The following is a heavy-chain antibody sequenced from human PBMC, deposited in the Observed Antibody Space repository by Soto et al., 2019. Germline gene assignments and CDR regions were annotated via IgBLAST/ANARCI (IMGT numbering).Heavy chain of an antibody. CDR2: ISSSSSYI. D-gene: IGHD4-17*01. CDR3: ARAAIYGDYFDAFDI. J-gene: IGHJ3*02. Sequence: GGSLRLSCAASGFTFSSYSMNWVRQAPGKGLEWVSSISSSSSYIYYADSVKGRFTLSRDNAKNSLYLQMNSLRAEDKAVYYCARAAIYGDYFDAFDIWGQGTMVTVSS. CDR1: GFTFSSYS. V-gene: IGHV3-21*01.